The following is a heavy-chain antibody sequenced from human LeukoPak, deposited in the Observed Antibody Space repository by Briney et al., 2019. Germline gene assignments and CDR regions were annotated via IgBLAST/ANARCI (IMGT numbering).Heavy chain of an antibody. Sequence: ASVTVSCKASGYTFTGYYMHWVRQAPGQGLEWMGWINPNSGGTNYAQKFQGRVTMTRDTSISTAYMELSRLRSDDTAVYYCARYSYGPYYFDYWGQGTLVTVSS. CDR3: ARYSYGPYYFDY. CDR2: INPNSGGT. V-gene: IGHV1-2*02. CDR1: GYTFTGYY. J-gene: IGHJ4*02. D-gene: IGHD5-18*01.